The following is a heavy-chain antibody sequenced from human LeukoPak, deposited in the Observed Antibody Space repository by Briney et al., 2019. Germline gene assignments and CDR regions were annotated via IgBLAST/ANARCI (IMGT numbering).Heavy chain of an antibody. Sequence: PGGSLRLSCAASGFTFSSYAMSWVRQAPGKGLEWVSAISGSGGSTYYADSVKGRFTISRDNSKNTLYLQMNSLRAEDTAVYYCAASPVYDGSGYCDYWGQGTLVTVSS. D-gene: IGHD3-22*01. V-gene: IGHV3-23*01. CDR3: AASPVYDGSGYCDY. CDR2: ISGSGGST. J-gene: IGHJ4*02. CDR1: GFTFSSYA.